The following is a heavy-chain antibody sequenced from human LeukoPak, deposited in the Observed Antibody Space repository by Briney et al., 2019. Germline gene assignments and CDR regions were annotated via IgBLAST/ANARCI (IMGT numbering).Heavy chain of an antibody. CDR3: ARARYANAWYAFDI. CDR2: LSHSGSS. CDR1: GCSVSSYY. Sequence: SETLSLNCTVSGCSVSSYYWIWIRRPPGRGREWIAYLSHSGSSDSNPYITSPVTPLVDTSKNQFSLKLTSVTAADTAVYYCARARYANAWYAFDIWGHGTMVTVSS. J-gene: IGHJ3*02. D-gene: IGHD2-2*01. V-gene: IGHV4-59*02.